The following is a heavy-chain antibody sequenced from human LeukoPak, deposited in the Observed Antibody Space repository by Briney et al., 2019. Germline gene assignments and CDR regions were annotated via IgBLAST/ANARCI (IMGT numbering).Heavy chain of an antibody. D-gene: IGHD5-24*01. CDR1: GFTVGDYA. CDR3: KGYRGD. V-gene: IGHV3-49*03. J-gene: IGHJ4*02. CDR2: IRSKAYGGTT. Sequence: GGSLRLSCTAAGFTVGDYAMSCFRQAPGKGLEWVGFIRSKAYGGTTEYAASVKGRFTISRDDSKSIAYLQMNSLKTEDTAVYYCKGYRGDWGQGTLVTVSS.